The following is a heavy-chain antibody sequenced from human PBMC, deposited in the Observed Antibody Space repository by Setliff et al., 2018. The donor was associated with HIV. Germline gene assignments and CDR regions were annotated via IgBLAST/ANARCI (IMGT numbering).Heavy chain of an antibody. J-gene: IGHJ2*01. CDR3: ARTALWFDEADWYFDL. V-gene: IGHV4-39*07. D-gene: IGHD3-10*01. CDR1: GGSMSSSNYL. Sequence: PSETLSLTCTVSGGSMSSSNYLWGWIRQPPGKGLEWIGSVYYSGSSYYNPSLKSRITIAVDSAKYQFSLKLSSVTAVDTAVYYCARTALWFDEADWYFDLWGRGTLVTVSS. CDR2: VYYSGSS.